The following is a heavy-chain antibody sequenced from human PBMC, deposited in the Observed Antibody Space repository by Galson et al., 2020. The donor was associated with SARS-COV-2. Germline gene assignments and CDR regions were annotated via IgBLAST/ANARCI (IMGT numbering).Heavy chain of an antibody. Sequence: GESLKISCAASGFTVSSNYMSWVRQAPGQGLEWVSVIYSGGSTYYADSVKGRFTIPRDNSKNTLYLQMNSLRAEDTAVYYCARQVRGYDYWGQGTLVTVSS. D-gene: IGHD3-10*01. CDR2: IYSGGST. CDR1: GFTVSSNY. V-gene: IGHV3-53*01. J-gene: IGHJ4*02. CDR3: ARQVRGYDY.